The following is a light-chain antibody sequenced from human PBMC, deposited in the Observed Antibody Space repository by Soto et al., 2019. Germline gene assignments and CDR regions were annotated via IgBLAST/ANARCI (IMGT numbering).Light chain of an antibody. Sequence: ETVLTQSPDTLSLSPGERVTLSCRASQRVGSYLVWYQQKPGQAPRLLIYGASNRATGSPSRFSGSGSGTDFTLTISSLEPEDFAVYYCQHSSNVFGQGTKLEIK. V-gene: IGKV3-11*01. J-gene: IGKJ2*01. CDR3: QHSSNV. CDR2: GAS. CDR1: QRVGSY.